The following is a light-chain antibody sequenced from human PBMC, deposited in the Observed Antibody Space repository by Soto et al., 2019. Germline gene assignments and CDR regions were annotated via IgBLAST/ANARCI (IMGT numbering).Light chain of an antibody. J-gene: IGKJ2*01. CDR2: AAS. Sequence: DIQMTQSPSSLSASVGDRVTITCRASQSSSTYLNWYQQKPGKAPNLLIYAASSLQSGVPSRFSGSGSGTEFTLTISSVQTEDFAIYYCQQGYITPYTFGPGTKLEIK. CDR1: QSSSTY. V-gene: IGKV1-39*01. CDR3: QQGYITPYT.